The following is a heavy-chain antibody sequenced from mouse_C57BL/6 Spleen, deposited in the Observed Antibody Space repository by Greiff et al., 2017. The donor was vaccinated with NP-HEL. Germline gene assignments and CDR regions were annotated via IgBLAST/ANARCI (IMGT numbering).Heavy chain of an antibody. V-gene: IGHV1-66*01. Sequence: QVQLQQSGPELVKPGASVKISCKASGYSFTSYYIHWVKQRPGQGLEWIGWIYPGSGNTKYNEKFKGKATLTADTSSSTAYMQLSSLTSEDSAVYCCGSGEVGCDYGWFAYWGQGTLVTVSA. CDR3: GSGEVGCDYGWFAY. J-gene: IGHJ3*01. CDR1: GYSFTSYY. D-gene: IGHD2-4*01. CDR2: IYPGSGNT.